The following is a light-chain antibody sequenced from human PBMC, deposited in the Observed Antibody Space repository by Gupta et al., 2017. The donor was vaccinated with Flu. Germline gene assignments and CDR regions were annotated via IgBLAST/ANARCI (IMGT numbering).Light chain of an antibody. CDR3: SSYAGSNNFGYV. CDR1: SSDVGCYNY. CDR2: EVS. Sequence: QSALTPPPSASGSPGQSVTISCTGTSSDVGCYNYVSWYQQHPGKAPKLMLYEVSKRPSGVPDRFSGSKSGNTASLTVSGLQAEDEADYYCSSYAGSNNFGYVFGTGTKVTVL. V-gene: IGLV2-8*01. J-gene: IGLJ1*01.